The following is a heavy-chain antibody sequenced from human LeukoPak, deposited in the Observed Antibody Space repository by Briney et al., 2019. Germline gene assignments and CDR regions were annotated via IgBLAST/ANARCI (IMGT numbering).Heavy chain of an antibody. CDR2: ISSSSSYI. CDR1: GFTFSSYS. Sequence: GGSLRLSCAASGFTFSSYSMNWVRQAPGKGLEWVSSISSSSSYIYYADSVKGRFTISRDNAKNSLYLQMNSLRAEDTAVYYCAREWDTIFGVVIIPLALDYWGQGTLVTVSS. D-gene: IGHD3-3*01. J-gene: IGHJ4*02. V-gene: IGHV3-21*01. CDR3: AREWDTIFGVVIIPLALDY.